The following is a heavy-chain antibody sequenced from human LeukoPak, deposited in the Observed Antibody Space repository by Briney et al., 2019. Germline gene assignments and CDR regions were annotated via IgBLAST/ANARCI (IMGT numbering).Heavy chain of an antibody. J-gene: IGHJ4*02. D-gene: IGHD6-19*01. CDR1: GFTFNGYA. CDR3: TKDLMTGFSSGWYFAY. Sequence: PGGSLRLSCEGSGFTFNGYAFSWVRQAPGKGLEWVAVTGGSDDNTHYADSVKGRFTVSRDNSEKRLFLQMNSLRPDDSALYYCTKDLMTGFSSGWYFAYWGQGTLVAVSP. V-gene: IGHV3-23*01. CDR2: TGGSDDNT.